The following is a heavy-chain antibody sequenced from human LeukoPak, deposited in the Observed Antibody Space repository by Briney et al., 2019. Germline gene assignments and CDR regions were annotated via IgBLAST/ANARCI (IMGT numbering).Heavy chain of an antibody. CDR2: ISSSSSYI. V-gene: IGHV3-21*04. CDR3: AILPGYSSGWYEVNY. CDR1: GFTFSSYS. J-gene: IGHJ4*02. Sequence: GGSLRLSCAASGFTFSSYSMNWVRQAPGKRLEWVSSISSSSSYIYYADSVKGRFTISRDNSRNTLYLQMNSPRAEDTAVYYCAILPGYSSGWYEVNYWGQGTLVTVSS. D-gene: IGHD6-13*01.